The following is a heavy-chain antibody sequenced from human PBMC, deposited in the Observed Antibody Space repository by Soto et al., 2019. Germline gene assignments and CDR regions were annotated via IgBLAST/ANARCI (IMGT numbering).Heavy chain of an antibody. CDR2: ISGGGAGT. CDR1: GRTFRSYA. CDR3: AKGRKPDHDDGLCAFDS. J-gene: IGHJ4*02. Sequence: GGSLRLSCVVSGRTFRSYAMSWVRQAPGKGLEWVSGISGGGAGTYYADSVKGRFTISRDPSTTALFLDMYSLGAEDTAIYYCAKGRKPDHDDGLCAFDSWGQGVLVTVSS. D-gene: IGHD3-3*01. V-gene: IGHV3-23*01.